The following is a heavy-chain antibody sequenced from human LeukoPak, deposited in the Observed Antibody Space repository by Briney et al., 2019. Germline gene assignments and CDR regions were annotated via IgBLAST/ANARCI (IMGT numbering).Heavy chain of an antibody. CDR1: GYTFTSYG. Sequence: ASVKVSCKASGYTFTSYGISWVRQAPGQGLEWMGWISAYNGNTNYAQKLQGRVTMTTDTSTSTAYMELRSLRSDDTAVYYCARDCSSTSCPALIDYWGQGTLVTVPS. V-gene: IGHV1-18*01. CDR3: ARDCSSTSCPALIDY. CDR2: ISAYNGNT. D-gene: IGHD2-2*01. J-gene: IGHJ4*02.